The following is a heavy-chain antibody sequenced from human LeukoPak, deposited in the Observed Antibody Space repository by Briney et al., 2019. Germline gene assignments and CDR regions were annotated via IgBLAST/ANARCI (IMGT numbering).Heavy chain of an antibody. D-gene: IGHD5-12*01. CDR3: ARTNGGYEYN. CDR2: INPYSGDT. V-gene: IGHV1-2*02. CDR1: GYSLTRYY. Sequence: ASVKVSCKASGYSLTRYYIHWVRQAPGQGRAWMGWINPYSGDTTYAQKFHGRLTLTRDTSISTAYIEVSRLKSDDTVVYYCARTNGGYEYNWGQGTRVIVSS. J-gene: IGHJ4*02.